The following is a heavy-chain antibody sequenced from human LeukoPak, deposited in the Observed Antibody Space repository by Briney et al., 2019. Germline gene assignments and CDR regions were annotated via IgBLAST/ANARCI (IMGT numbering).Heavy chain of an antibody. D-gene: IGHD6-19*01. J-gene: IGHJ4*02. CDR1: GFTFSSYS. V-gene: IGHV3-21*01. CDR2: ISSSSSYI. CDR3: ARDWQGSGQTEFDY. Sequence: PGGSLRLSCAASGFTFSSYSMNWVRQAPGKGLEWVSSISSSSSYIYYADSVKGRFTISRDNAKNSLYLQMNSLRAEDTAVYYCARDWQGSGQTEFDYWGQGTLVTVSS.